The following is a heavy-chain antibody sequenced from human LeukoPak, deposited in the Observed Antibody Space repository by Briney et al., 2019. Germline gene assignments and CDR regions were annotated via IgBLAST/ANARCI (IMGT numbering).Heavy chain of an antibody. CDR2: LSANGGST. CDR3: AKVASTGLLKTLVDY. J-gene: IGHJ4*02. D-gene: IGHD6-19*01. Sequence: GGSLRLSCAASGFSFSSYAMTWVRQAPGKGLEWFSGLSANGGSTYYADSVKGRFTISRQNSESQLYLQMNSLRADDTAVYYCAKVASTGLLKTLVDYWGQGTLVTVSS. V-gene: IGHV3-23*01. CDR1: GFSFSSYA.